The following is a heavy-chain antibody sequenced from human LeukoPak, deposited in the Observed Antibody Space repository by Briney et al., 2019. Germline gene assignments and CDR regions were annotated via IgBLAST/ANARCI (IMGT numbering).Heavy chain of an antibody. CDR2: IIPIFGTA. CDR3: AVFVEMATRSDFDY. D-gene: IGHD5-24*01. V-gene: IGHV1-69*06. J-gene: IGHJ4*02. CDR1: HGTLRSYA. Sequence: SVKVSCKASHGTLRSYAISWERQAPGQGLEWMARIIPIFGTANYAQKFQGRVTITANKHTSTAYMELSSLRSEATAVYYCAVFVEMATRSDFDYWGQGTLVTVSS.